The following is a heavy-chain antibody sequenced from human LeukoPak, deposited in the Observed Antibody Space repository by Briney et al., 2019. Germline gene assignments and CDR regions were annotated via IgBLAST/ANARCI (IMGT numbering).Heavy chain of an antibody. CDR1: GGSISSGGYD. CDR3: ARSVTGYYPYYFDY. V-gene: IGHV4-31*03. CDR2: IYYSGST. J-gene: IGHJ4*02. D-gene: IGHD3-9*01. Sequence: SETLSLTCTVSGGSISSGGYDCSWIRQHPGKGPEWIGYIYYSGSTYYNPSLKSRVTISVDASKNQFSLKLSSVTAADTAVYYCARSVTGYYPYYFDYWGQGTLVTVSS.